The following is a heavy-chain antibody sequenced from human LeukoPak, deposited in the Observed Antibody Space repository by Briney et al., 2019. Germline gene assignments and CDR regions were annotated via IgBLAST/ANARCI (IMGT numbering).Heavy chain of an antibody. CDR2: IKQDGSEK. V-gene: IGHV3-7*01. CDR1: GFTFSSYW. J-gene: IGHJ6*03. D-gene: IGHD1-1*01. CDR3: ARVVTTGTTGHYYYYYMDV. Sequence: GGSLRLSCAASGFTFSSYWMSWVHQAPGKGLEWVANIKQDGSEKYYVDSVKGRFTISRGNAKNSLYLQMNSLRAEDAAVYYCARVVTTGTTGHYYYYYMDVWGKGTTVTVSS.